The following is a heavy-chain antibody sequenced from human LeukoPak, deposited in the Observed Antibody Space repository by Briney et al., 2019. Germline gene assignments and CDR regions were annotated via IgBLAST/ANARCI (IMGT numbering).Heavy chain of an antibody. CDR1: GYTFINYV. Sequence: GASVKVSCKASGYTFINYVMHWVRQAPGQRLEWMGWIIAGPGYTKYSQNSQGRVTFSRDESASTAYMELSSLRSEDTAVYYCAKDLMDTSAWYGAFDIWGQGTMVTVSS. J-gene: IGHJ3*02. D-gene: IGHD6-19*01. CDR3: AKDLMDTSAWYGAFDI. V-gene: IGHV1-3*01. CDR2: IIAGPGYT.